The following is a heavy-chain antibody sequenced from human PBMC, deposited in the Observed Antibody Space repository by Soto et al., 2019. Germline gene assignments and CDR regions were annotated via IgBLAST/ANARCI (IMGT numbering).Heavy chain of an antibody. J-gene: IGHJ4*02. D-gene: IGHD2-15*01. CDR3: AREPLPHCSGGSCYYGAPFDY. Sequence: QVQLQESGPGLVKPSQTLSLTCTVSGGSISSGGYYWSWIRQHPGKGLEWIGYIYYSGSTYYNPSLKSRVTISVDTSKNQFSLKLSSVTAADTAVYYCAREPLPHCSGGSCYYGAPFDYWGQGTLVTVSS. CDR1: GGSISSGGYY. CDR2: IYYSGST. V-gene: IGHV4-31*03.